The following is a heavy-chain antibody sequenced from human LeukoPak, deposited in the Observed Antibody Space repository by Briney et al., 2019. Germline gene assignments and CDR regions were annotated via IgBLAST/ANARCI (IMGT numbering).Heavy chain of an antibody. V-gene: IGHV3-23*01. CDR2: ITGSGGNT. CDR1: GFTFSNYA. Sequence: PGGSLRLSCAVSGFTFSNYAMSWVRQAPGKGLEWVSAITGSGGNTYYADSAKGRFTISRDNSKNTVFLQMNSLRAEDTAVYYCAKWGDYDVLTGYYVSDYWGQGTLVTVSP. D-gene: IGHD3-9*01. J-gene: IGHJ4*02. CDR3: AKWGDYDVLTGYYVSDY.